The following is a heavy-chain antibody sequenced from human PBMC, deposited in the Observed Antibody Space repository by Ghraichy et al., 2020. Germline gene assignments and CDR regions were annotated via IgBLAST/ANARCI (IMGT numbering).Heavy chain of an antibody. V-gene: IGHV3-21*01. D-gene: IGHD6-13*01. CDR3: ARDLRQQLAPYYFDY. CDR1: GFTFSDYT. J-gene: IGHJ4*02. CDR2: ISASITYI. Sequence: GGSLRLSCAASGFTFSDYTMNWVRQAPGKGLEWVSSISASITYIYYADSVKGRFTISRDNAKNSLYLQMNSLRPEDTAVYYCARDLRQQLAPYYFDYWGQGTLVSVSS.